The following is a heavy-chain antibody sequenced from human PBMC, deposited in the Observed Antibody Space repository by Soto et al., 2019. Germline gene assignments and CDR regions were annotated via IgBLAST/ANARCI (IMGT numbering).Heavy chain of an antibody. CDR1: GFTFSSYA. CDR2: ISYDGSNK. D-gene: IGHD3-22*01. V-gene: IGHV3-30-3*01. CDR3: ARETRYDSSGYYYVVGYYYYYGMDV. J-gene: IGHJ6*02. Sequence: QVQLVGSGGGVVQPGRSLRLSCAASGFTFSSYAMHWVRQAPGKGLEWVAVISYDGSNKYYADSVKGRFTISRDNSKNTLYLQMNSLRAEDTAVYYCARETRYDSSGYYYVVGYYYYYGMDVWGQGTTVTVSS.